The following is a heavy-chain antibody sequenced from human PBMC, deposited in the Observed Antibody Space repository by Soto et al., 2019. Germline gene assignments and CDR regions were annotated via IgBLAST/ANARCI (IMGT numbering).Heavy chain of an antibody. V-gene: IGHV3-23*01. CDR1: GFTFSSYG. J-gene: IGHJ6*02. D-gene: IGHD6-25*01. CDR3: AQVRIRGAAADRGYYGMDV. CDR2: MSGSNGDT. Sequence: EVQLLESGGGLVQPGGSLRLSCAGSGFTFSSYGMSWFRQAPGKGLEWVSGMSGSNGDTYYADSVKGRFTISRDNLKNALFLQMSSLRVEDTAVYYCAQVRIRGAAADRGYYGMDVWGQGTTVTVSS.